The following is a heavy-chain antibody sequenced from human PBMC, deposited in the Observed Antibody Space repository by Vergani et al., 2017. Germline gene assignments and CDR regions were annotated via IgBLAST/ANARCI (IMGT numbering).Heavy chain of an antibody. D-gene: IGHD3-22*01. Sequence: QLQLHESCPGLVKPSETLSLTCTVSGGSITYGAFYWGWIRQSPGKGLEWIGSIYYSENKFYNPSLESRVTLSIDTTKNQFSLKLKSVTAADTAVYYCARCFRDEGMIYGGTVENWFDPWGQGTLVTVSS. CDR2: IYYSENK. CDR3: ARCFRDEGMIYGGTVENWFDP. CDR1: GGSITYGAFY. J-gene: IGHJ5*02. V-gene: IGHV4-39*01.